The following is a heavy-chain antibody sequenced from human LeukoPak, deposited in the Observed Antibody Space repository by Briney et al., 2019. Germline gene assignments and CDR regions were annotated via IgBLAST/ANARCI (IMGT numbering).Heavy chain of an antibody. Sequence: ASVKVSCKASGYTFTTYGISWVRQAPGQGLEWMGWISAYNGNTNYAQKLQGRVTMTTDTSTSTAYMELRSLRSDDTAVYYCARLGIAAAGDYYYYYYYMDVWGEGTTVTVSS. CDR1: GYTFTTYG. CDR2: ISAYNGNT. D-gene: IGHD6-13*01. J-gene: IGHJ6*03. CDR3: ARLGIAAAGDYYYYYYYMDV. V-gene: IGHV1-18*01.